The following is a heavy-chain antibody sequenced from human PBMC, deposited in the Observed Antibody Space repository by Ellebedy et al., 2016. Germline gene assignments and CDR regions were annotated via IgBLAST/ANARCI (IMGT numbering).Heavy chain of an antibody. CDR3: AKDGGKGYCTNGVCYGYYGMDV. V-gene: IGHV3-30*18. CDR1: GFTFRSYG. Sequence: GESLKISXAASGFTFRSYGMHWVRQAPGKGLEWVAVISYDGNNKFYADSVKGRFTTSRDNPKNTLYLQMNSLRAEDTAVYYCAKDGGKGYCTNGVCYGYYGMDVWGQGTTVTVSS. J-gene: IGHJ6*02. CDR2: ISYDGNNK. D-gene: IGHD2-8*01.